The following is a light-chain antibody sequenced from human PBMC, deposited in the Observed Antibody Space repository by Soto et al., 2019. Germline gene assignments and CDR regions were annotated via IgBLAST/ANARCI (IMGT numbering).Light chain of an antibody. J-gene: IGKJ1*01. CDR2: GAS. CDR3: QQYGISPRT. CDR1: QSISSSY. Sequence: EIVLTQSPGTLSLSPGERATLSCRASQSISSSYLVWYQQKPGQAPRLLMYGASSRATGIPDRFSGSGSGTDFTLTISRLEPEDFAVYYCQQYGISPRTFGQGTKVDIK. V-gene: IGKV3-20*01.